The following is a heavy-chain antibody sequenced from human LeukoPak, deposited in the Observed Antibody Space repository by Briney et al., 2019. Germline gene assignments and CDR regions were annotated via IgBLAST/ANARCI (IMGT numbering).Heavy chain of an antibody. CDR2: ISASGSSI. J-gene: IGHJ4*02. CDR1: GLTFSSYG. Sequence: GGSLRLSCAASGLTFSSYGMHWVRQAPGKGLEWVSVISASGSSIHYVDSVKGRFSISRDNSKNTLYLQMNSLRAEDTAVYYCARTLANYDLLDYWGQGTLVTVSS. CDR3: ARTLANYDLLDY. V-gene: IGHV3-NL1*01. D-gene: IGHD3-3*01.